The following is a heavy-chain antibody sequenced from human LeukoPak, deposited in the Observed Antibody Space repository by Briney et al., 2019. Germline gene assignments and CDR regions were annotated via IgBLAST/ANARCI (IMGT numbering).Heavy chain of an antibody. Sequence: SVKVSCKASGYTFTSYGISWVRQAPGQGLEWMGGIIPIFGTANYAQKFQGRVTITADKSTSTAYMELSSLRSEDTAVYYCARDSGIGGNWFDPWGQGTLVTVSS. CDR1: GYTFTSYG. D-gene: IGHD1-26*01. V-gene: IGHV1-69*06. CDR2: IIPIFGTA. CDR3: ARDSGIGGNWFDP. J-gene: IGHJ5*02.